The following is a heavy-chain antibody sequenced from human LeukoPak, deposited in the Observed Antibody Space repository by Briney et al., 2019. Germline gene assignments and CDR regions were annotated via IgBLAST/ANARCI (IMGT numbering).Heavy chain of an antibody. CDR2: IKSDGSST. CDR1: GFTFSAYW. J-gene: IGHJ5*02. Sequence: GGSLRLSCAASGFTFSAYWVHWVRQAPGRGLVWVSRIKSDGSSTTYADAVKGRFTISRDKAKNPLDLQLNARGAEDTAVYYGARDRWEGRAFDPWGQGTLVTVSS. V-gene: IGHV3-74*01. D-gene: IGHD1-26*01. CDR3: ARDRWEGRAFDP.